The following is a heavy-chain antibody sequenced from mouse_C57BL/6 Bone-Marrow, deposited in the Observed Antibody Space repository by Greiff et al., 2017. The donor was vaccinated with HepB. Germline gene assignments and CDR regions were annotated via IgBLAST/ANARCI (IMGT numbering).Heavy chain of an antibody. V-gene: IGHV5-15*01. CDR3: ARIDDYDAMDY. CDR1: GFTFSDYG. CDR2: ISNLAYSI. J-gene: IGHJ4*01. Sequence: DVKLVESGGGLVQPGGSLKLSCAASGFTFSDYGMAWVRQAPRKGPEWVAFISNLAYSIYYADTVTGRFTISRENAKNTLYLEMSSLRSEDTAMYYCARIDDYDAMDYWGQGTSVTVSS.